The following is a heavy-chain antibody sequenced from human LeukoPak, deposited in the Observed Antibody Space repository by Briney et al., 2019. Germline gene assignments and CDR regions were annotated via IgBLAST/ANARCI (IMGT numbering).Heavy chain of an antibody. D-gene: IGHD2-2*01. V-gene: IGHV3-23*01. Sequence: QAGGSLRLSCAASGFTFSSYAMSWVRQAPGKGLEWVSAISGSSGSTYYADSVKGRFTISRDNSKNTLYLQMNSLRAEGTAVYYCAKEAWVVPAAMGADYWGQGTLVTVSS. CDR1: GFTFSSYA. CDR2: ISGSSGST. J-gene: IGHJ4*02. CDR3: AKEAWVVPAAMGADY.